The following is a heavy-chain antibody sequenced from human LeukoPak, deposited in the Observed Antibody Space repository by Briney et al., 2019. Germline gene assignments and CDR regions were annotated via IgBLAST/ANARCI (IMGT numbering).Heavy chain of an antibody. CDR3: ARPSYYDSSGIDI. J-gene: IGHJ3*02. Sequence: PSQTLSLTCTVSGGSISSGDYYWSWIRQPPGKGLEWIGYIYYSGSTYYNPSLKSRVTISVDTSKNQFSLKLSSVTAADTAVYYRARPSYYDSSGIDIWGQGTMVTVSS. CDR1: GGSISSGDYY. D-gene: IGHD3-22*01. V-gene: IGHV4-30-4*01. CDR2: IYYSGST.